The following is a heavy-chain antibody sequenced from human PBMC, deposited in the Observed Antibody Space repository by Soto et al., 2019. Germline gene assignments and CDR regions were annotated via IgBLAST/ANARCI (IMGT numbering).Heavy chain of an antibody. CDR1: GGSISSSSYY. D-gene: IGHD6-19*01. CDR2: IYYSGST. CDR3: ARRVGSGWGAQTGMGFDY. Sequence: QLQLQESGPGLVKPSETLSLTCTVSGGSISSSSYYWGWIRQPPGKGLEWIGSIYYSGSTYYNPSLKSRVTISVDTSKNQFSLKLSSVTAADTAVYYCARRVGSGWGAQTGMGFDYWGQGTLVTVSS. J-gene: IGHJ4*02. V-gene: IGHV4-39*01.